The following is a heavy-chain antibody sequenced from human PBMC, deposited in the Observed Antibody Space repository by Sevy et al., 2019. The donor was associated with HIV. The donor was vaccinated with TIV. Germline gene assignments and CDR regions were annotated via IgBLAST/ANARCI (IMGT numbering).Heavy chain of an antibody. CDR3: AKGYCSGGSCPRDYYYYGMDV. V-gene: IGHV3-23*01. CDR1: GFTFSTYA. J-gene: IGHJ6*02. D-gene: IGHD2-15*01. CDR2: ISTNGRSA. Sequence: GGSLRLSCAASGFTFSTYAMNWVRQAPGKGLEWVSSISTNGRSAYYTDSVEGRFTISRDNSKNTLYLQMNSLRADDTAVYYCAKGYCSGGSCPRDYYYYGMDVSGQGTTVTVSS.